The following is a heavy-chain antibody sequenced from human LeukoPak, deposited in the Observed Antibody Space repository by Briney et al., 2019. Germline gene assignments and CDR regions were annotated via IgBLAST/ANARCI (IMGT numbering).Heavy chain of an antibody. Sequence: PGGSLRLSCAPSGFTFSRYWMSWVRQAPGKGLEWVANIKEDGSVKYYVESVKGRFTISRDNAKNSLYLQMNSLRAEDTAVYYCAASITMFDYWGQGTLVTVSS. D-gene: IGHD3-10*01. CDR2: IKEDGSVK. V-gene: IGHV3-7*02. J-gene: IGHJ4*02. CDR1: GFTFSRYW. CDR3: AASITMFDY.